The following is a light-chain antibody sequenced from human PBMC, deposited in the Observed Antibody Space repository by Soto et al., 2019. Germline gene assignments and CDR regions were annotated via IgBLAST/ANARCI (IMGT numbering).Light chain of an antibody. Sequence: QSVLTQPPSASSTPGQTVTICCSGSTSNIGTFYVYWYQHLPGTAPKLLIYLGDQRASGVSDRFSGSKSGTSASLAINGLRSDDEADYYCAAWDDNLNAYVFGSGTKLTVL. CDR1: TSNIGTFY. J-gene: IGLJ1*01. CDR2: LGD. CDR3: AAWDDNLNAYV. V-gene: IGLV1-47*02.